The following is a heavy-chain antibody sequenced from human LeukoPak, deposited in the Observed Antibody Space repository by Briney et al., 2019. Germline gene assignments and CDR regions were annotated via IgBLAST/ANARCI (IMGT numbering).Heavy chain of an antibody. J-gene: IGHJ4*02. D-gene: IGHD6-13*01. CDR2: ISGNGGST. Sequence: GGSLRLSCAASGFTFSTYAMTWVRQAPGKGLEWASAISGNGGSTYYADSVKGRFTISRDNSKNMLYLQMNSLRAEDTAVYYCAKRRSWYVDSWGQGTLVTVSS. V-gene: IGHV3-23*01. CDR1: GFTFSTYA. CDR3: AKRRSWYVDS.